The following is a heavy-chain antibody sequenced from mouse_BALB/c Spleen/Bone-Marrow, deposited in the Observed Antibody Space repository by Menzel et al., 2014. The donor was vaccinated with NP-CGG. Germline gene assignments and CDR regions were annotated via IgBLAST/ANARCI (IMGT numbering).Heavy chain of an antibody. CDR3: TRDDGGFAY. CDR2: IYSSDSYT. D-gene: IGHD1-1*02. J-gene: IGHJ3*01. Sequence: QVQLQQSGTDLVRPGASVKLSCKASGYTFTSYWINWVKQRPGQGLEWIGNIYSSDSYTNYNQKFKDKATLTVDKSSSTAYMHLSSPTSEDSAVYYCTRDDGGFAYWGQGTLVTVSA. V-gene: IGHV1-69*02. CDR1: GYTFTSYW.